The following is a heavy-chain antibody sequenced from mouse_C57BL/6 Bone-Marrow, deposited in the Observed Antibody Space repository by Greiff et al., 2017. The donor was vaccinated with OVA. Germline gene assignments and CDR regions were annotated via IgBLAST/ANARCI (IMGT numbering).Heavy chain of an antibody. CDR1: GYTFTSYW. V-gene: IGHV1-52*01. J-gene: IGHJ1*03. CDR3: ARKANYYGSSYWYFDV. Sequence: QVQLQQPGAELVRPGSSVKLSCKASGYTFTSYWMHWVKQRPIQGLEWIGNIDPSDSETHYNQKFKDKATLTVDKSSSTAYMQLGSLTSEDSAVYYCARKANYYGSSYWYFDVWGTGTTVTVSS. CDR2: IDPSDSET. D-gene: IGHD1-1*01.